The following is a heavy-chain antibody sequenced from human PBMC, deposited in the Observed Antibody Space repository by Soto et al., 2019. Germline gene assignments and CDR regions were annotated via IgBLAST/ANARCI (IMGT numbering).Heavy chain of an antibody. CDR3: AREGPGTNYYYYYGMDV. V-gene: IGHV1-18*04. Sequence: ASVKVSCKASGYTLTSYYMNWVRQAPGQGLEWMGMINPTSGNTNYAQKLQGRVTMTTDTSTSTAYMELRSLRSDDTAVYYCAREGPGTNYYYYYGMDVWGQGTTVTVSS. CDR1: GYTLTSYY. D-gene: IGHD1-26*01. J-gene: IGHJ6*02. CDR2: INPTSGNT.